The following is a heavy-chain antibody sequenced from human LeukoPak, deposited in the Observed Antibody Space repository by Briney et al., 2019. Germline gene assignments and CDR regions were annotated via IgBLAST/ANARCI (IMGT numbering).Heavy chain of an antibody. CDR2: ISSSSSYI. CDR3: ARESLDEQLFDY. V-gene: IGHV3-21*01. D-gene: IGHD6-13*01. CDR1: GFTFSSYS. Sequence: GGSLRLSCAASGFTFSSYSMNWVRQAPGKGLEWVSSISSSSSYIYYADSVKGRFAISRDNAKNSLYLQMNSLRAEDTAVYYCARESLDEQLFDYWGQGTLVTVSS. J-gene: IGHJ4*02.